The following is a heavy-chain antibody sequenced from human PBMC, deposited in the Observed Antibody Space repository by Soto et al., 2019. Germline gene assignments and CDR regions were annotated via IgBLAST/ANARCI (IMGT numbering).Heavy chain of an antibody. V-gene: IGHV4-30-2*01. D-gene: IGHD6-19*01. CDR1: GGSISSGGYS. Sequence: QLHLQESGSGLVKPSQTLSLTGAVSGGSISSGGYSWSWFRQPPGKGLEWIGYIYHSGSTYYNPSLKSRVTISVDRSKNQFSLKLSSVTAADTAVYYCARVGGWYDYWGQGTLVTVSS. J-gene: IGHJ4*02. CDR3: ARVGGWYDY. CDR2: IYHSGST.